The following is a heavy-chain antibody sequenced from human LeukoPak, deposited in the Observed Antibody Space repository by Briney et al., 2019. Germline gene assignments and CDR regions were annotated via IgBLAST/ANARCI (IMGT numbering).Heavy chain of an antibody. V-gene: IGHV1-18*01. CDR2: ISGNNGNT. J-gene: IGHJ4*02. Sequence: ASVKVSCKASGGTFSSYAISWVRQAPGQGLEWMGWISGNNGNTEYAQKVQGRVTMTTDTSTNTAYMELRSLRSDDTAVYYCARDWGSSRTNIDYWGQGTLVTVSS. CDR3: ARDWGSSRTNIDY. D-gene: IGHD2-2*01. CDR1: GGTFSSYA.